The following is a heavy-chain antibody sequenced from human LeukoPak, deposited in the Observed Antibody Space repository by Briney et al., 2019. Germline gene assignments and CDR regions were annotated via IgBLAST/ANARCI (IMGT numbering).Heavy chain of an antibody. J-gene: IGHJ4*02. CDR3: AREGVIGDGYNFFDY. CDR2: INPHSGGT. D-gene: IGHD5-24*01. V-gene: IGHV1-2*02. CDR1: GYTFIGYY. Sequence: ASVKVSCKASGYTFIGYYMHWVRQAPGQGLEWMGWINPHSGGTNSEQNFQGRVTMSRDTSISIVYMELSRLRSDDTALYYCAREGVIGDGYNFFDYWGQGTLVTVSS.